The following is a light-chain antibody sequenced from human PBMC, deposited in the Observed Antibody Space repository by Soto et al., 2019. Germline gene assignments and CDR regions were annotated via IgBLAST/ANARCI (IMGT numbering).Light chain of an antibody. J-gene: IGKJ1*01. CDR3: QQYNDWPPT. CDR2: GAS. V-gene: IGKV3-15*01. CDR1: HSVNSH. Sequence: MMMTQSPATLSVSPGERVTLSCRTSHSVNSHVAWYQQKPGQAPRLLIYGASTRATGIPARFSGSGSGTEFTLSIGSLQSEDFAVYYCQQYNDWPPTFGQGTKVDI.